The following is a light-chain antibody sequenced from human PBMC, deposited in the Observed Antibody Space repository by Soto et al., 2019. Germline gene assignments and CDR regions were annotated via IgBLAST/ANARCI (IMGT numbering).Light chain of an antibody. Sequence: DIQMTQSPSTLSGSVGDRVTITCRASQTISGWLAWYQQKPGKGPKLLIYAASTLQSGVPSRFSGSGSGTDFTLTISCLQSEDFATYYCQQYYSYPITFGQGTRLEIK. CDR3: QQYYSYPIT. CDR2: AAS. J-gene: IGKJ5*01. V-gene: IGKV1-5*01. CDR1: QTISGW.